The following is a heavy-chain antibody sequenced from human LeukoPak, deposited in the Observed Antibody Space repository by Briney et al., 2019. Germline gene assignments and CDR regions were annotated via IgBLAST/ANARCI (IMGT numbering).Heavy chain of an antibody. D-gene: IGHD3-10*01. CDR2: INHSGST. V-gene: IGHV4-34*01. J-gene: IGHJ6*02. Sequence: SETLSLTCAVYGGSFSGYYWSWIRQPPGKGLEWIGEINHSGSTNYNPSLKSRVTISVDTSKNQFSLKLSSVTAADTAVYYCARGSNYYGSGSYWQSHYYYYGMDVWGQGTTVTVSS. CDR3: ARGSNYYGSGSYWQSHYYYYGMDV. CDR1: GGSFSGYY.